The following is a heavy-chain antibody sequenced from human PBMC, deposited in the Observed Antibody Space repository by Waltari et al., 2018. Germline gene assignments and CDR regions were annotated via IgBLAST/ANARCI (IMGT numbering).Heavy chain of an antibody. CDR2: IIPIFGTA. CDR3: TADSSWTNYRTQTGFDL. V-gene: IGHV1-69*14. Sequence: VKLVQSGAEVKKPGSSVKVSCKASEGTFSSYAISWVRQAPDQGLEWMGGIIPIFGTANYAQKFQGRVTITADKSTSTAYMELSSLRSEDTAVYYCTADSSWTNYRTQTGFDLWGQGTLVTVSS. CDR1: EGTFSSYA. D-gene: IGHD4-4*01. J-gene: IGHJ5*02.